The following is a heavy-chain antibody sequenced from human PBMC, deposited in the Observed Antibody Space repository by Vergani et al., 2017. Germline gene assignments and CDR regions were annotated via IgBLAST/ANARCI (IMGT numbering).Heavy chain of an antibody. V-gene: IGHV3-74*03. Sequence: DVHLAESGGGFFQPGGSLRLSCSASGFSFNSYWMHWVRKVPGKGLLWVSRIKSDGSITAYSDSVKGRFTISRDNAQNTLYLQMNSLRVEDTGVYYCAIARCIGACYMSNWLDSWGQGTLVTGSS. CDR2: IKSDGSIT. J-gene: IGHJ5*01. CDR1: GFSFNSYW. CDR3: AIARCIGACYMSNWLDS. D-gene: IGHD1-26*01.